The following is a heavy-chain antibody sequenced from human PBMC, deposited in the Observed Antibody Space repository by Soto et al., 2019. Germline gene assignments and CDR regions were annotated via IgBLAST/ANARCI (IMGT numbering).Heavy chain of an antibody. Sequence: PGGSLRLSCAAAAFTFSNFWMSWVRQAPGKGLEWVATIKEDGSEKYYVDSVKGRFTISRDSTKKSLYLQMDSLRAEDTAVYYCARLRKGGYCDYWGQGALVTVSS. D-gene: IGHD1-26*01. CDR3: ARLRKGGYCDY. CDR2: IKEDGSEK. V-gene: IGHV3-7*03. CDR1: AFTFSNFW. J-gene: IGHJ4*02.